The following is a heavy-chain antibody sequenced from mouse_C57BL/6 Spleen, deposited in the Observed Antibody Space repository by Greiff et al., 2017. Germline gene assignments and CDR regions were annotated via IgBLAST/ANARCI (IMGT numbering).Heavy chain of an antibody. CDR2: IYPRDGST. J-gene: IGHJ4*01. V-gene: IGHV1-78*01. Sequence: VQLQQSDAELVKPGASVKISCKVSGYTFTDHTIHWMKQRPEQGLEWIGYIYPRDGSTKYNEKFKGKATLTADKSSSTAYMQLNSLTSEDSAVYYCARKGYYGSSYGAMDYWGQGTSVTVSS. CDR3: ARKGYYGSSYGAMDY. CDR1: GYTFTDHT. D-gene: IGHD1-1*01.